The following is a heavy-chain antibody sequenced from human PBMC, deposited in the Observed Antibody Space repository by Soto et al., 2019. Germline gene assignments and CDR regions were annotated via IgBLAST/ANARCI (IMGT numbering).Heavy chain of an antibody. J-gene: IGHJ4*02. CDR3: ARLGGYSGYDPFDY. V-gene: IGHV3-23*01. Sequence: GGSLRLSCAASGFAFSIYSMGWVRQAPGKGLEWVSVISGNGATTYYPESVKGRFTMSRDLSENTLFLQMNSLRAEDTAVYYCARLGGYSGYDPFDYWGQGTLVTVSS. CDR2: ISGNGATT. D-gene: IGHD5-12*01. CDR1: GFAFSIYS.